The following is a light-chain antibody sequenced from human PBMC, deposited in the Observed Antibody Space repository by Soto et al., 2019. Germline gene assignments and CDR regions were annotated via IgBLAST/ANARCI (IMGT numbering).Light chain of an antibody. CDR1: QGIRND. Sequence: AIQLTQSPSFFSASLRHSLIINVRASQGIRNDLDWYQHKPGKAPKLLIYVASNLQSGVPSRFSGSGSGTEFTLTIDSLQPEDFATYYCLQHYNYPWTFGQGTKV. CDR2: VAS. CDR3: LQHYNYPWT. J-gene: IGKJ1*01. V-gene: IGKV1-6*01.